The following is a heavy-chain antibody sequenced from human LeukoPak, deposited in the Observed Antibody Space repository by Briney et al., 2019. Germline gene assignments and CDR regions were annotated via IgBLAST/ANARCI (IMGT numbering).Heavy chain of an antibody. D-gene: IGHD2-15*01. CDR2: ISSSSSYI. CDR1: GFSFSSYT. CDR3: ARDGRRRDYCDSGSCYWYFDL. Sequence: GGSLRLSCAASGFSFSSYTMNWVRQAPRKGLEWVSSISSSSSYIYYADSLKGRFTISRDNAKNSLYLQMNSLRAEDTAFYYCARDGRRRDYCDSGSCYWYFDLWGRGTLVTVSS. V-gene: IGHV3-21*01. J-gene: IGHJ2*01.